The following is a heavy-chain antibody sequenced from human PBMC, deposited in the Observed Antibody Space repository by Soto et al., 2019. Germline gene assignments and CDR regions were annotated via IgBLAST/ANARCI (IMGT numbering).Heavy chain of an antibody. CDR3: TRETGFSGSWAPVH. V-gene: IGHV4-31*03. J-gene: IGHJ4*02. CDR1: GDTITSGGYY. Sequence: QVQLQESGPGLVKPSQTLSLTCTVSGDTITSGGYYWSWIRQLPGKGLEWIGYIYFRGITFYNPALKSRATMSVDTSQNQFSLRLTSVTAADTAVYYCTRETGFSGSWAPVHWGPGTLVTVSS. CDR2: IYFRGIT. D-gene: IGHD6-13*01.